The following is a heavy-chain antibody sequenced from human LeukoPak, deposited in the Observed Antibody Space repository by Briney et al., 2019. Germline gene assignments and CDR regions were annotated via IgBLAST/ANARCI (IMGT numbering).Heavy chain of an antibody. Sequence: GGSLRLSCAASGFSFNACWMAWVRQAPGTGLKWVANINPAGSETFHVDPVKGRFSISRDHAKNLVYLQMNSLRAEDTAVYYCATFGLVAALDLWGQGTLVTVSS. CDR2: INPAGSET. V-gene: IGHV3-7*01. CDR1: GFSFNACW. J-gene: IGHJ4*02. D-gene: IGHD5-12*01. CDR3: ATFGLVAALDL.